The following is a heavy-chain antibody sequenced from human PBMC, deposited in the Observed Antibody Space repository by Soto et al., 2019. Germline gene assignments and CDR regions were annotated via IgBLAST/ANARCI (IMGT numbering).Heavy chain of an antibody. CDR1: GYTFSTSG. Sequence: GASVKVSCKASGYTFSTSGISWVRQAPGQGLEWVGWIRPDNGNTKSAQRLQGRVTLTTDTSASTAYMELRSLTSDDTAMYYCARDTESNRYNDWGQGTLVTVS. CDR2: IRPDNGNT. J-gene: IGHJ1*01. V-gene: IGHV1-18*01. CDR3: ARDTESNRYND. D-gene: IGHD1-20*01.